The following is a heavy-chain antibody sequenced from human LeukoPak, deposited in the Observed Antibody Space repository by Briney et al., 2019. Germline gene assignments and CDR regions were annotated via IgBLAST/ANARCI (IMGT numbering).Heavy chain of an antibody. Sequence: PGGSLRLSCAASGLTFSSYWMHWVRQAPGKGLVWVSRINSDGSSTNYADSVKGRFTISRDNTKNTLYLQMNSLRAEDTAVFYCARDHYYASGNYYSSSFGYWGQGTLVTVSS. CDR2: INSDGSST. CDR3: ARDHYYASGNYYSSSFGY. D-gene: IGHD3-10*01. CDR1: GLTFSSYW. V-gene: IGHV3-74*01. J-gene: IGHJ4*02.